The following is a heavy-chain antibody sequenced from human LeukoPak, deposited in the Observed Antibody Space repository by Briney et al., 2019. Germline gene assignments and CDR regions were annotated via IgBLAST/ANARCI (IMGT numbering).Heavy chain of an antibody. CDR2: ISYDGSNK. CDR3: AREKLTQIAAAGFDY. D-gene: IGHD6-13*01. Sequence: GRSLRLSCAASGFAFSSYAMHWVRQAPGKGLEWVAVISYDGSNKYYADSVKGRFTISRDNSKNTLYLQMNSLRAEDTAVYYCAREKLTQIAAAGFDYWGQGTLVTVSS. J-gene: IGHJ4*02. V-gene: IGHV3-30-3*01. CDR1: GFAFSSYA.